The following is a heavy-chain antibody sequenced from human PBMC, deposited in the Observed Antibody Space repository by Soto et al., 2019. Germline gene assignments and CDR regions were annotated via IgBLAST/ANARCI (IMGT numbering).Heavy chain of an antibody. D-gene: IGHD3-22*01. Sequence: QLLQSGAEVRKPGASVKVSCKASGYTFIDYYMHWVRQAPGQGLEWMGWINPDTDDTHYAQKFQGRLIMTRDTSINPVYMELSRLTSDDTAVYYCARDYFDSSGLYGMDLWGQGTTVTVSS. V-gene: IGHV1-2*02. CDR3: ARDYFDSSGLYGMDL. CDR1: GYTFIDYY. J-gene: IGHJ6*02. CDR2: INPDTDDT.